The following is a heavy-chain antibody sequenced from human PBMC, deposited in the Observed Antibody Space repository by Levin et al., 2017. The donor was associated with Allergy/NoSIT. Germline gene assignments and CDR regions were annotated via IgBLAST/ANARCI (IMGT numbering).Heavy chain of an antibody. J-gene: IGHJ5*02. CDR1: GFTFSKYA. CDR2: ISGDGGST. V-gene: IGHV3-23*01. D-gene: IGHD2-2*01. Sequence: GESLKISCAASGFTFSKYAMSWVRQAPGKGLEWVSAISGDGGSTEYADSVKGRFTISRDNSKNTLYLHMNSLRAEDTAVYYCAKCSATCYANWFDPWGQGTLVTVSS. CDR3: AKCSATCYANWFDP.